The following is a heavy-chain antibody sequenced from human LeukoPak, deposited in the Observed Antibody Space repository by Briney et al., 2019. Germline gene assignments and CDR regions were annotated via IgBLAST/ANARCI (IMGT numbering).Heavy chain of an antibody. D-gene: IGHD2-21*02. CDR3: AKGPYCGGDCYPSYYFAY. Sequence: PGGSLRLSCAPSGFTSSSYAMSWVRQAPGKGREGVAAISGSGGSTYYTDSVTVRFTIPRDNTTNTLYLQMNSLRAEDTAVYYRAKGPYCGGDCYPSYYFAYWGQGTLVTVSS. CDR1: GFTSSSYA. CDR2: ISGSGGST. J-gene: IGHJ4*02. V-gene: IGHV3-23*01.